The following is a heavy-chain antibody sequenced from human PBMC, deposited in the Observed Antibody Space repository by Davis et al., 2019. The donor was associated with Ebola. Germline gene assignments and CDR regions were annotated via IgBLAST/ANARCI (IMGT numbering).Heavy chain of an antibody. D-gene: IGHD6-19*01. CDR3: AKDSWAVAGTSGGWFDP. V-gene: IGHV3-53*01. J-gene: IGHJ5*02. CDR2: IYSGGST. CDR1: GFTVSSNY. Sequence: PGGSLRLSCAASGFTVSSNYMSWVRQAPGKGLEWVSVIYSGGSTYYADSVKGRFTISRDNSKNTLYLQMNSLRAEDTAVYYCAKDSWAVAGTSGGWFDPWGQGTLVTVSS.